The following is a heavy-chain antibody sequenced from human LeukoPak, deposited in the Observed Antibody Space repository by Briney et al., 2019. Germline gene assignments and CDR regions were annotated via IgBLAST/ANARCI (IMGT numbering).Heavy chain of an antibody. CDR2: ISYDGSNK. CDR1: GFTFSSYA. V-gene: IGHV3-30-3*01. CDR3: AKAGQYSSSWASLLDGAPPKGEYFQH. J-gene: IGHJ1*01. D-gene: IGHD6-13*01. Sequence: GGSLRLSCAASGFTFSSYAMHWVRQAPGKGLEWVAVISYDGSNKYYADSVKGRFTISRDNSKNTLYLQMNSLRAEDTAVYYCAKAGQYSSSWASLLDGAPPKGEYFQHWGQGTLVTVSS.